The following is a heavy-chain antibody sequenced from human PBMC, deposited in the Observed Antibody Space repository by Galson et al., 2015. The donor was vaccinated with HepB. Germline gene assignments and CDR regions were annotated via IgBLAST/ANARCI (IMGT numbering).Heavy chain of an antibody. CDR2: IKQDGSEK. V-gene: IGHV3-7*03. J-gene: IGHJ6*02. Sequence: SLRLSCAASGFTFSSYWMSWVRQAPGKGLEWVANIKQDGSEKYYVDSVKGRFTISRDNAKNSLYLQMNSLRAEDTAVYYCARDRVQYCSGGSCYAGAMYYYGMDVWGQGTTVTVSS. D-gene: IGHD2-15*01. CDR3: ARDRVQYCSGGSCYAGAMYYYGMDV. CDR1: GFTFSSYW.